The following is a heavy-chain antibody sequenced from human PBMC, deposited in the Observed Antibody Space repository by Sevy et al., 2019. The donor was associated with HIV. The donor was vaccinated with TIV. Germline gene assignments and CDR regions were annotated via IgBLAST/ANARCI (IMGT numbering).Heavy chain of an antibody. CDR1: GYTLTNNY. CDR3: VRADPAQHFDY. CDR2: VDPSGGNA. J-gene: IGHJ4*02. V-gene: IGHV1-46*01. Sequence: ASVKVSCRASGYTLTNNYMHWVRQAPGQGLEWMGMVDPSGGNATYAQNFQGRVIMTRDTSTSTLYMDLSSLRSEDTAVYYCVRADPAQHFDYWGQGTLVTVSS.